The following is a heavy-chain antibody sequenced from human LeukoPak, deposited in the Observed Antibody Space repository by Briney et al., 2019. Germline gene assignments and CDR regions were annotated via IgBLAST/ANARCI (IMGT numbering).Heavy chain of an antibody. Sequence: GGSLRLFCAASGFTFSSYEMNWVRQAPGKGLEWVSYISSSGTIIHYADSVKGRFTISRDNAKNSLYLQMNSLRAEDTAVYYCATNYYGSGSYYPTPYFDFWGQGTLVTVSS. D-gene: IGHD3-10*01. V-gene: IGHV3-48*03. CDR3: ATNYYGSGSYYPTPYFDF. CDR2: ISSSGTII. CDR1: GFTFSSYE. J-gene: IGHJ4*02.